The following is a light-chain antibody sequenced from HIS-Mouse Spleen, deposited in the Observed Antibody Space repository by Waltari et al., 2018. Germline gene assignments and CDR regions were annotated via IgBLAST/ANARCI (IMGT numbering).Light chain of an antibody. CDR1: SSDVGSYHL. Sequence: QSALTQPASVSGSPGQSITISSTGTSSDVGSYHLVSWYQQHPGKAPKLMIYEGSKRPSGVSNRFSGSKSGNTASLTISGLQAEDEADYYCCSYAGSSTFEVFGGGTKLTVL. J-gene: IGLJ2*01. V-gene: IGLV2-23*03. CDR3: CSYAGSSTFEV. CDR2: EGS.